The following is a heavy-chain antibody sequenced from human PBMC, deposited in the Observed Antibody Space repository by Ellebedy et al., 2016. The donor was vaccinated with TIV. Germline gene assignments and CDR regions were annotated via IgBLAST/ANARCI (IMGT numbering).Heavy chain of an antibody. D-gene: IGHD3-10*01. CDR3: ARVTTMVRGVIRCLDV. V-gene: IGHV1-2*04. Sequence: AASVKVSCKASGYTFTGYYMHWVRQAPGQGLEWMGWINPNSGGTNYAQKFQGWVTMTRDTSISTAYMELSRLRSDDTAVYYCARVTTMVRGVIRCLDVWGHGTMVTVSS. J-gene: IGHJ6*02. CDR2: INPNSGGT. CDR1: GYTFTGYY.